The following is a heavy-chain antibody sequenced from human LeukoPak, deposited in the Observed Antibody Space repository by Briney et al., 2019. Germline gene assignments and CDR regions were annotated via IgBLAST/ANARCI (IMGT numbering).Heavy chain of an antibody. J-gene: IGHJ6*02. Sequence: GGSLRLSCVASGYSFSNNGMHWVRQAPGKGLEWVAIILYDGSNNYYADSVKGRFSISRDNSKNTLYLQMNSLRAEDTAVYYCARDKDGMDVWGQGTTVTVSS. CDR1: GYSFSNNG. CDR3: ARDKDGMDV. CDR2: ILYDGSNN. V-gene: IGHV3-33*01.